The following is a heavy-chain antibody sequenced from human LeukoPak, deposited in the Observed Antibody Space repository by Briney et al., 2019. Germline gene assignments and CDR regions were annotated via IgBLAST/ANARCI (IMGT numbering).Heavy chain of an antibody. CDR1: GFTFSSYS. J-gene: IGHJ4*02. CDR2: ISSSSSTI. CDR3: ASLGCSSTSCYNY. V-gene: IGHV3-48*01. Sequence: PGGSLRLSCAASGFTFSSYSMNWVRQAPGKGLEWVSSISSSSSTIYYADSVKGRFTISRDNAKNSLYLQMNGLRAEDTAVYYCASLGCSSTSCYNYWGQGTLVTVSS. D-gene: IGHD2-2*02.